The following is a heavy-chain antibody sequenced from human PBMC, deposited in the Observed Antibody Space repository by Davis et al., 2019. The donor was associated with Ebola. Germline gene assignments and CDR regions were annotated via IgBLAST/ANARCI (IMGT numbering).Heavy chain of an antibody. V-gene: IGHV3-49*03. CDR1: GFTFGDYA. CDR2: IRSKAYGGTT. J-gene: IGHJ4*02. D-gene: IGHD4-17*01. Sequence: PGGSLRLSCTASGFTFGDYAMSWFRQAPGKGLEWVGFIRSKAYGGTTEYAASVKGRFTISRDDSKSIAYLQMNSLKTEDTAVYYCTQHIDYARGYFDYWGQGTLVTVSS. CDR3: TQHIDYARGYFDY.